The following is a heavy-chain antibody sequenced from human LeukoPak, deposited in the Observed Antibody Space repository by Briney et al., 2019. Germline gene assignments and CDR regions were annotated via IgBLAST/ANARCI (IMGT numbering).Heavy chain of an antibody. D-gene: IGHD3-22*01. Sequence: GGSLRLSCAASGFAFSSYSMNWVRQAPGKGLEWVSSISSSSYIYYADSVKGRFTISRDNAKNSLYLQMNSLRAEDTAVYYCARALRGDDSSDYGAFDIWGQGTMVTVSS. J-gene: IGHJ3*02. CDR2: ISSSSYI. V-gene: IGHV3-21*01. CDR1: GFAFSSYS. CDR3: ARALRGDDSSDYGAFDI.